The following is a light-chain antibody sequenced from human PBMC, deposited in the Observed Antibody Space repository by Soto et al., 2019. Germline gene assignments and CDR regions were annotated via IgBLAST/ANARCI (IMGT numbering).Light chain of an antibody. J-gene: IGKJ2*01. Sequence: DIVMTQSPDSLSVSLGERATINCRSSQSVLYSSSHRNYLAWYQQKPGQPPKLLIYCASTRESGVPDRFSGSGSGTDFTLTISSLQAEDVAVYYCQQYYSIPQTFGQGTKLEIK. CDR2: CAS. CDR3: QQYYSIPQT. CDR1: QSVLYSSSHRNY. V-gene: IGKV4-1*01.